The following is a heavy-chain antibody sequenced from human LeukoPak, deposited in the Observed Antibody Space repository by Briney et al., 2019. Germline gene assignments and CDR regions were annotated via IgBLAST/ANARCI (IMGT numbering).Heavy chain of an antibody. J-gene: IGHJ6*02. V-gene: IGHV4-59*12. CDR2: IYYSGST. CDR1: GGSISSYY. D-gene: IGHD3-22*01. Sequence: SETLSLTCTVSGGSISSYYWGWIRQPPGKGLEWIGYIYYSGSTYYNPSLKSRVTISVDTSKNQFSLKLSSVTAADTAVYYCAREGAQDYYDSSGYYYYYYYGTDVWGQGTTVTVSS. CDR3: AREGAQDYYDSSGYYYYYYYGTDV.